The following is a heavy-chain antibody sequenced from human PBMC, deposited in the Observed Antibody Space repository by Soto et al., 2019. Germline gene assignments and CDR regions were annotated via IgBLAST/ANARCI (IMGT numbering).Heavy chain of an antibody. Sequence: PSETLSLTCVVSGGSVTSGGHSWSWIRQPPGKGLEWVGSIYQSEYAYYNPSLRSRVAISVDRSNNQVSLKVTSVTAADTAVYFCARGDTRLGELSHDYWGQGTLVT. CDR1: GGSVTSGGHS. CDR3: ARGDTRLGELSHDY. CDR2: IYQSEYA. D-gene: IGHD3-16*02. J-gene: IGHJ4*02. V-gene: IGHV4-30-2*01.